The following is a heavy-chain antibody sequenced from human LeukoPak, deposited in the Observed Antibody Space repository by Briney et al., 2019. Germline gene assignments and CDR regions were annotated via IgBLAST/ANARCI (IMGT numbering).Heavy chain of an antibody. CDR3: TSPLKYSSGWYYFDY. Sequence: PGGSLRPSCAASGFTFSGSAMHWVRQASGKGLEWVGRIRSKANSYATAYAASVKGRFTISRDDSKNTAYLQMNSLKTEDTAVYYCTSPLKYSSGWYYFDYWGQGTLVTVSS. D-gene: IGHD6-19*01. V-gene: IGHV3-73*01. CDR2: IRSKANSYAT. CDR1: GFTFSGSA. J-gene: IGHJ4*02.